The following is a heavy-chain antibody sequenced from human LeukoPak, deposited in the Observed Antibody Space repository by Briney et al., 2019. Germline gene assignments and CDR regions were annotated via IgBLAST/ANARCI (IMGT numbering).Heavy chain of an antibody. Sequence: GGSLRLSCAASGFTFSSNAIHWVRQAPGKGLEWVGEISYDGGNTYYADSVKGRFTISRDNSKNTLYLQMNSLRAEDTAVYYCAKEGTGIHFDYWGQGTLVTVSS. CDR2: ISYDGGNT. V-gene: IGHV3-30-3*01. J-gene: IGHJ4*02. CDR1: GFTFSSNA. D-gene: IGHD1-1*01. CDR3: AKEGTGIHFDY.